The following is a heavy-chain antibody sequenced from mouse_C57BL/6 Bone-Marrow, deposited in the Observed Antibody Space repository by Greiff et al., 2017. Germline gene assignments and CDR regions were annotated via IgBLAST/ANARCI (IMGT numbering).Heavy chain of an antibody. CDR2: IDPDTGGT. V-gene: IGHV1-15*01. D-gene: IGHD2-10*02. Sequence: VQLQQSGAELVRPGASVTLSCKASGYTFTDYEMHWVKQTPVHGLEWIGAIDPDTGGTAYNQKFKGKAILTADKSSSTAYMELRSLTSEDSAVYYCTVWYAMDYWGQGTSVTVSS. J-gene: IGHJ4*01. CDR1: GYTFTDYE. CDR3: TVWYAMDY.